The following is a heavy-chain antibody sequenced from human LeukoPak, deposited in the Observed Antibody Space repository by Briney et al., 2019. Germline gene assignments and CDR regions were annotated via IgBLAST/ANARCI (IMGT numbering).Heavy chain of an antibody. V-gene: IGHV3-30*18. J-gene: IGHJ6*02. CDR1: GFTFSSYG. Sequence: PGRSLRLSCAASGFTFSSYGMHWVRQAPGKGLEWVALISYDGSNKYYADSVKGRFTISRDNSKNTLYLQMNSLRGEDTAVYSCAKEYKPAAYYSYNYGMDVWGQGTTVTVSS. D-gene: IGHD1-1*01. CDR3: AKEYKPAAYYSYNYGMDV. CDR2: ISYDGSNK.